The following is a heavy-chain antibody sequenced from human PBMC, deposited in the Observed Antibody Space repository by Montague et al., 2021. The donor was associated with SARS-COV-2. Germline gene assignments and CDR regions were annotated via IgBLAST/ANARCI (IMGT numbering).Heavy chain of an antibody. V-gene: IGHV4-34*01. J-gene: IGHJ6*02. Sequence: SETLSLTCAVYGGSFSGYYWSWIRQPPGKGLEWIGEINHSGSTNYNPSLKSRVTISVDTSKNQFSLKLRSVTAADTALYYCARGRPVTTFYYYYGMDVWGQGTTVTVSS. CDR1: GGSFSGYY. CDR3: ARGRPVTTFYYYYGMDV. D-gene: IGHD4-11*01. CDR2: INHSGST.